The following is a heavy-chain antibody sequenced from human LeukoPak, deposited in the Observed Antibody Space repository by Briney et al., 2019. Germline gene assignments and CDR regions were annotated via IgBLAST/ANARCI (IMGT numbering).Heavy chain of an antibody. V-gene: IGHV3-23*01. D-gene: IGHD4-17*01. Sequence: GGSLRLSCAASGFTFSSYGMHWVRQAPGKGPEYVSAISPSAHSTHYVDSVKGRFTISRDNSKNTLYLQMNSLRAEDTAQYFCARDPNGDYIGAFEFWGRGTVVTVSS. J-gene: IGHJ3*01. CDR1: GFTFSSYG. CDR2: ISPSAHST. CDR3: ARDPNGDYIGAFEF.